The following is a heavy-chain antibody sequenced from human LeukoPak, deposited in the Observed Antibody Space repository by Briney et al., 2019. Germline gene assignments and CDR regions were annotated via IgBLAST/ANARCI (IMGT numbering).Heavy chain of an antibody. V-gene: IGHV4-39*07. CDR1: GGSISSSSYY. D-gene: IGHD4-17*01. Sequence: SETLSLTCTVSGGSISSSSYYWGWIRQPPGKGLEWIGEINHSGSTNYNPSLKSRVTISVDTSKNQFSLKLSSVTAADTAVYYCARGDSTVTTFDYWGQGTLVTVSS. J-gene: IGHJ4*02. CDR3: ARGDSTVTTFDY. CDR2: INHSGST.